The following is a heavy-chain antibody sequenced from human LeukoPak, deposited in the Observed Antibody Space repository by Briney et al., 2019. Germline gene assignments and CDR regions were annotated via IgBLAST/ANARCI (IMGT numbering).Heavy chain of an antibody. D-gene: IGHD5-12*01. CDR2: ISAYNGNT. Sequence: ASVKVSCKTSGYTFTSYGISWVRQAPGQGLEWMGWISAYNGNTNYAQEFQGRLTMTTDTSTNTAYMEMKSLRSDDTAVYYCARAQPLVATIFDYWGQGTLVTVSS. CDR3: ARAQPLVATIFDY. J-gene: IGHJ4*02. V-gene: IGHV1-18*01. CDR1: GYTFTSYG.